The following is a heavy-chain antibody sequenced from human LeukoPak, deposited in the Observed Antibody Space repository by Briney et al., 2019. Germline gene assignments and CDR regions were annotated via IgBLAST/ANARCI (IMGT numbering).Heavy chain of an antibody. D-gene: IGHD2-2*01. J-gene: IGHJ3*01. CDR1: GYSFSSYW. CDR3: AGAELGYCSGTICYGRAFDF. Sequence: GESLKISCKGSGYSFSSYWIGWVRQMPGKGLEWVGSIYVGDSHTRYGPSFQGLVTISADKSVNTAYLQWRGLKASDSAMYYCAGAELGYCSGTICYGRAFDFWGQGTLVTVSS. CDR2: IYVGDSHT. V-gene: IGHV5-51*01.